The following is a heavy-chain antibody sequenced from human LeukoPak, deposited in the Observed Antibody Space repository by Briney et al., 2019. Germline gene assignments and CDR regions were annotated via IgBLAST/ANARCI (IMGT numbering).Heavy chain of an antibody. CDR1: GFTFSSYA. J-gene: IGHJ6*03. Sequence: GGSLRLSCAASGFTFSSYAMSWVRQAPGKGLEWVSAISGSGGSTYYADSVKGRFTTSRDNSKNTLYLQMNSLRAEDTAVYYCAKVKTLFTAGGYYYYMDVWGKGTTVTVSS. V-gene: IGHV3-23*01. CDR3: AKVKTLFTAGGYYYYMDV. D-gene: IGHD6-13*01. CDR2: ISGSGGST.